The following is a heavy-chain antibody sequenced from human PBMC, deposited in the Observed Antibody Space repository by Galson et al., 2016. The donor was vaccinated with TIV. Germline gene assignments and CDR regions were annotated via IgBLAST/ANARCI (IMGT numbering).Heavy chain of an antibody. D-gene: IGHD4-11*01. V-gene: IGHV3-23*01. CDR1: GFSFSTTA. CDR3: ARDGRAEGDYNAWGDY. Sequence: LRLSCAASGFSFSTTAMYWVRQAPGKGLEWVASISGRNDGTYFGDSVKGRFAISRDNSKNTVYLQMSSLRAEDTAVYYGARDGRAEGDYNAWGDYWGQGALVTVSS. CDR2: ISGRNDGT. J-gene: IGHJ4*02.